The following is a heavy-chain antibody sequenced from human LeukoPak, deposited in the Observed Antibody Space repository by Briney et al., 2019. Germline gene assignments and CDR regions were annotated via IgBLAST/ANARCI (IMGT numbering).Heavy chain of an antibody. Sequence: PSETLSLTCAVYGGSFSDYYWSWMRQPPGKGLEWIGEINHSGSTNYSPSLKSRVTMSVDTSKNQFSLKLSSVTAADTAVYSCARGSVRGEFDPWGQATLVTVSS. CDR2: INHSGST. V-gene: IGHV4-34*01. CDR1: GGSFSDYY. D-gene: IGHD3-10*01. CDR3: ARGSVRGEFDP. J-gene: IGHJ5*02.